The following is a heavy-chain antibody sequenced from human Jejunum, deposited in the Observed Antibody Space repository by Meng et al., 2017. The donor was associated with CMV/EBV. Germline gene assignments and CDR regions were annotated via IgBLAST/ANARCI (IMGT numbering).Heavy chain of an antibody. CDR2: IIPMFGTS. V-gene: IGHV1-69*05. D-gene: IGHD3-16*01. Sequence: FRSYVISWVRQAPGQGPEWMGGIIPMFGTSKYAQKFQGRVTLTTDESTSTAYMELSSLRVDDTAVYYCARDVRGSGLIDHYYGMDVWDQGTTVTVSS. CDR1: FRSYV. CDR3: ARDVRGSGLIDHYYGMDV. J-gene: IGHJ6*02.